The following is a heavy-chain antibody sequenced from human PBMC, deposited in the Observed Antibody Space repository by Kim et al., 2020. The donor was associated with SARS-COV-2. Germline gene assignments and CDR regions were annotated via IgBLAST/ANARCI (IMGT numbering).Heavy chain of an antibody. CDR1: GGSISSSSYY. V-gene: IGHV4-39*01. CDR3: ARQRRVGATFVGWFDP. Sequence: SETLSLTCTVSGGSISSSSYYWGWIRQPPGKGLEWIGSIYYSGSTYYNPSLKSRVTISVDTSKNQFSLKLSSVTAADTAVYYCARQRRVGATFVGWFDP. J-gene: IGHJ5*02. D-gene: IGHD1-26*01. CDR2: IYYSGST.